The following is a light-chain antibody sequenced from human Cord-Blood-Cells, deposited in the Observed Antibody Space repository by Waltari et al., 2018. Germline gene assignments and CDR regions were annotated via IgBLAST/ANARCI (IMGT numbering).Light chain of an antibody. CDR1: NSDVGGYNY. V-gene: IGLV2-11*01. CDR2: DVS. CDR3: CSYAGSYV. Sequence: QSALTQPRSLSGSPGQSVTISCTGTNSDVGGYNYVSWYQQHPGKAPKLMIYDVSKRPSGVPDRFSGSKSGNTASLTISGLQAEDEADYYCCSYAGSYVFGTGTKVTVL. J-gene: IGLJ1*01.